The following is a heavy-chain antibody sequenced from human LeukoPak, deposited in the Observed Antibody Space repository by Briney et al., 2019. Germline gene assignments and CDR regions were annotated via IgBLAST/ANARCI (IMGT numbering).Heavy chain of an antibody. V-gene: IGHV3-48*03. CDR3: AREREQQLAKSYFDY. D-gene: IGHD6-13*01. CDR2: ISSSGSTI. Sequence: GGSLRLSCAASGFTFSSYEMNWVRQAPGKGLEWVSYISSSGSTIYYADSVKGRFTTSRDNAKNSLYLQMNSLRAEDTAVYYCAREREQQLAKSYFDYWGQGTLVTVSS. J-gene: IGHJ4*02. CDR1: GFTFSSYE.